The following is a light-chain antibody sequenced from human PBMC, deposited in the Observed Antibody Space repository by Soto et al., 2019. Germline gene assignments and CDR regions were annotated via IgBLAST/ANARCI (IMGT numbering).Light chain of an antibody. CDR3: QQRSNWPPEIT. J-gene: IGKJ5*01. CDR1: QSVSIY. Sequence: EIVLTQSPATLSLFPGERATLSCRASQSVSIYLAWYQQKPGQAPRHLIYDASNRATGIPARFSGSGSGTDFTLTISSLEPEDFAVYYCQQRSNWPPEITFGQGTRLEIK. V-gene: IGKV3-11*01. CDR2: DAS.